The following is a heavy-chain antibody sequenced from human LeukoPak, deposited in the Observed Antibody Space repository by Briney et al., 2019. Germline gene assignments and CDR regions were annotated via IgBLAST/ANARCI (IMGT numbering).Heavy chain of an antibody. D-gene: IGHD3-22*01. Sequence: SETLSLTCTVSGGSISSYYWSWIRQPPGKGLEWIGYMYYNRSTNYNPSLKSRVTISVDTSKSQFSLKLSSVTAADTAVYYCARGGGYFLIDAFDIWGLGTMVTVSS. CDR3: ARGGGYFLIDAFDI. V-gene: IGHV4-59*01. CDR2: MYYNRST. J-gene: IGHJ3*02. CDR1: GGSISSYY.